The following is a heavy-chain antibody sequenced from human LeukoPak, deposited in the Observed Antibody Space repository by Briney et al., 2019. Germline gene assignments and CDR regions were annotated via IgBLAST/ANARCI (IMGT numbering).Heavy chain of an antibody. D-gene: IGHD3-10*01. CDR1: GYTSTGYY. CDR2: VDPEDGET. CDR3: ATGFGYYFDY. V-gene: IGHV1-69-2*01. J-gene: IGHJ4*02. Sequence: ASVKISCKVSGYTSTGYYMHWVQQAPGKGLEWMGLVDPEDGETIYAEKFQGRVTITADTSTDTAYMELSSLRSEDTAVYYCATGFGYYFDYWGQGTLVTVSS.